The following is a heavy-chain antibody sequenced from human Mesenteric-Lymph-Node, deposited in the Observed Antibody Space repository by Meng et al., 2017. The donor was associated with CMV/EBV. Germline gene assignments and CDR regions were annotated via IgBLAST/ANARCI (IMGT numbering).Heavy chain of an antibody. J-gene: IGHJ5*02. CDR2: IYYSGST. D-gene: IGHD3-10*01. CDR1: GGSISSSSHY. V-gene: IGHV4-39*01. Sequence: QLQRQESGPGLVKPSETLSPTCTVPGGSISSSSHYWGWIRQPPGKGLEWCGSIYYSGSTYYNPSLKSRVTISVDTSNHQFSLKLSSVTAADTAVYYCARPHYYGSGSSPWFDPWGQGTLVTVSS. CDR3: ARPHYYGSGSSPWFDP.